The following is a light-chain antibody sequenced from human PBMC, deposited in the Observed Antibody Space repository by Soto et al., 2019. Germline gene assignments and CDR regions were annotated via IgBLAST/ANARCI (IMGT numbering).Light chain of an antibody. Sequence: EIVLTQSPGTLSLSPMEIGTVCFMASQSITNNYLAWYQQKPGRAHRLLIYGASSRATGIPDRFSGSGSGTDFTLTISRLETEDFAMYYCQQYGYLVTFGGGTKVDI. CDR3: QQYGYLVT. CDR1: QSITNNY. J-gene: IGKJ4*01. V-gene: IGKV3-20*01. CDR2: GAS.